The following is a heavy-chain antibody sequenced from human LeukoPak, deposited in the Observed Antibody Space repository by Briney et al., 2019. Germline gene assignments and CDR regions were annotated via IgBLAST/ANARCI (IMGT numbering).Heavy chain of an antibody. CDR2: ISSSSSTI. D-gene: IGHD3-22*01. V-gene: IGHV3-48*04. Sequence: AGGSLRLSCAASGFTFSSYSMNWVRQAPGKGLEWVSYISSSSSTIYYADSVKGRFTISRDNAKNSLYLQMNSLRAEDTAVYYCARSGDEYYYDSSGYYIDYWGQGTLVTVSS. J-gene: IGHJ4*02. CDR1: GFTFSSYS. CDR3: ARSGDEYYYDSSGYYIDY.